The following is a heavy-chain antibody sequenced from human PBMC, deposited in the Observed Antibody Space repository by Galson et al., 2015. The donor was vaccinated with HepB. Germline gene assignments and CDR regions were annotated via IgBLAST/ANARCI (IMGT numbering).Heavy chain of an antibody. CDR3: AKDATRGDYDSSGYLN. CDR1: GFTFSSYA. D-gene: IGHD3-22*01. Sequence: SLRLSCAASGFTFSSYAMSWARQAPGKGLEWVSTISGSGGSTYYADSVKGRFTISRDNSKNTLYLQMNSLRAEDTAVYYCAKDATRGDYDSSGYLNWGQGTLVTVSS. J-gene: IGHJ4*02. CDR2: ISGSGGST. V-gene: IGHV3-23*01.